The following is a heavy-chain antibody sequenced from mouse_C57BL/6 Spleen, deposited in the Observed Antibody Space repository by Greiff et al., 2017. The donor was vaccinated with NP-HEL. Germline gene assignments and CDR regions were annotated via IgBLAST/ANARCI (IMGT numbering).Heavy chain of an antibody. CDR3: ARRGDSSGYVDYAMDY. CDR2: IDPSDSYT. D-gene: IGHD3-2*02. CDR1: GYTFTSYW. Sequence: QVQLQQPGAELVMPGASVKLSCKASGYTFTSYWMHWVKQRPGQGLEWIGEIDPSDSYTNYNQKFKGKSTLTVDKSYSTAYMQLSSLTSEDSAVYYCARRGDSSGYVDYAMDYWGQGTSVTVSS. V-gene: IGHV1-69*01. J-gene: IGHJ4*01.